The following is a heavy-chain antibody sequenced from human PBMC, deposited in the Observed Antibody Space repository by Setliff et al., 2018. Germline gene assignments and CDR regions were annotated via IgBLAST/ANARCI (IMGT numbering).Heavy chain of an antibody. J-gene: IGHJ6*03. CDR1: GGTFSNYT. D-gene: IGHD4-17*01. Sequence: ASVKVSCKASGGTFSNYTISWVRQAPGQGLEWMGRTIPILGIVNYAQKFHDRVTITADKSTYTAYMELRSLRSEDTAVYYCARDDYRYPMPSTFYMDVWGKGTTVTVSS. CDR2: TIPILGIV. CDR3: ARDDYRYPMPSTFYMDV. V-gene: IGHV1-69*04.